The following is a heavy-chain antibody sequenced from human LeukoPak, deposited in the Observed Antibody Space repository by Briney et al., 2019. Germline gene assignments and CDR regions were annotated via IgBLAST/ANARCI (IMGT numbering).Heavy chain of an antibody. J-gene: IGHJ4*02. V-gene: IGHV4-4*07. CDR3: ARGLGILSGYYYDSPHYYFDY. D-gene: IGHD3-22*01. Sequence: SETLSLTCTVSGGSIGSYYWSWIRQPAGKGLEWIGRIYTSGSTNYNPSLKSRVTVSVDTSKNQFSLKLSSVAAADTAVYYCARGLGILSGYYYDSPHYYFDYWGQGTLVTVSS. CDR2: IYTSGST. CDR1: GGSIGSYY.